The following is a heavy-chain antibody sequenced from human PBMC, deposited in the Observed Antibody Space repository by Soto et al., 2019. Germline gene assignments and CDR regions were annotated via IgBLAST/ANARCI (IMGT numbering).Heavy chain of an antibody. J-gene: IGHJ4*02. D-gene: IGHD1-26*01. CDR1: GGSISSDY. CDR3: ARAVGATYFDY. CDR2: IYYSGST. Sequence: PSGTLSLTCTVSGGSISSDYWSWIRQPPGKGLEWIGYIYYSGSTNYNPSLKSRVTISVDTSKNQFSLKLSSVTAADTAVYYCARAVGATYFDYWGQGTLVTVSS. V-gene: IGHV4-59*01.